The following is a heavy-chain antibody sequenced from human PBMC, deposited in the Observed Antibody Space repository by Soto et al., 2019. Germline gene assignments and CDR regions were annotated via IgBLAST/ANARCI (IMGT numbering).Heavy chain of an antibody. J-gene: IGHJ5*02. V-gene: IGHV1-46*01. CDR2: INPSGGST. CDR3: ARDYYYYDSSGYPIGIQFDP. CDR1: GYTFTSYY. Sequence: ASVKVSCKASGYTFTSYYMHWVRRAPGQGLEWMGIINPSGGSTSYAQKFQGRVTMTRDTSTSTVYMELSSLRSEDTAVYYCARDYYYYDSSGYPIGIQFDPWGQGTLVTVSS. D-gene: IGHD3-22*01.